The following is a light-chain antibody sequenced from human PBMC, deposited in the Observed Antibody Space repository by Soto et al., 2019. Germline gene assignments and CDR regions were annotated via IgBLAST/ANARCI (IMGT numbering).Light chain of an antibody. CDR1: SSNIGSNY. CDR3: AAWDDSLSGAAV. J-gene: IGLJ7*01. V-gene: IGLV1-47*01. Sequence: QSVLTQPPSASGTPGQRVTISCSGSSSNIGSNYVYWYQQLPGTAPKLLIYRNNQRPSGVPDRFSGSKSGTSVSLAISGLRSEDEADYYCAAWDDSLSGAAVFGGGTQLTVL. CDR2: RNN.